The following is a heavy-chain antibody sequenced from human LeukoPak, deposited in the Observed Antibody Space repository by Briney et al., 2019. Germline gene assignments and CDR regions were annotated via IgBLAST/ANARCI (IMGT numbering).Heavy chain of an antibody. CDR2: IRPDGSEA. J-gene: IGHJ4*02. Sequence: VGSLRLSCAASGFTFSSSWMTWVRQAPGKGLEWVAVIRPDGSEADYVASVIGRFSISRDNAKNSLFLQMISLRVEDTAVYYCTRDRAYKTFDYWGQGALFSDSS. D-gene: IGHD3-16*01. CDR1: GFTFSSSW. CDR3: TRDRAYKTFDY. V-gene: IGHV3-7*04.